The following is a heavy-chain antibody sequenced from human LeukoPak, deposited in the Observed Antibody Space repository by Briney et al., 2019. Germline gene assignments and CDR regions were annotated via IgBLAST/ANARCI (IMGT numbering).Heavy chain of an antibody. CDR3: AKDYPPYYYYYMDV. CDR2: IRGCGGST. Sequence: GGSLRLSCAASGFPFSSYRMSWVRRAPGKGVEWVSDIRGCGGSTYYADSVKGRFTISRDNSKNTLYLQMNSLRAEDTAVYYCAKDYPPYYYYYMDVWGKGTTVTISS. CDR1: GFPFSSYR. J-gene: IGHJ6*03. V-gene: IGHV3-23*01.